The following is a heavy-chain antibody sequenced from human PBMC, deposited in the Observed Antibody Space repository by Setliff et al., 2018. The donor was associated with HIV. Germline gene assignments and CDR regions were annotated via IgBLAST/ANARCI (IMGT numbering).Heavy chain of an antibody. V-gene: IGHV4-59*11. J-gene: IGHJ3*02. CDR3: ARGNPLRWNAFAFDI. CDR1: GGSISSHY. CDR2: TFYNGRS. Sequence: PSETLSLTCTVSGGSISSHYWSWIRQPPGKGLEWIGYTFYNGRSNYNPSLKSRATISVDASKNRFSLKLRSVTAADTAVYYCARGNPLRWNAFAFDIWGQGTMVTVSS. D-gene: IGHD3-16*01.